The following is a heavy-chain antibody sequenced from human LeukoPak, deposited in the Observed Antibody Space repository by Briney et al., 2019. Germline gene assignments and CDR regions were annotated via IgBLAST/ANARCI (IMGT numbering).Heavy chain of an antibody. CDR2: IYYSGST. V-gene: IGHV4-59*12. D-gene: IGHD2/OR15-2a*01. CDR3: ARVGGRQNNPFDY. J-gene: IGHJ4*02. Sequence: PSGTLSLTCTVSGGSISSYYWSWIRQPPGKGLEWIGYIYYSGSTNYNPSLKSRVTISVDTSKNQFSLKLSSVTAADTAVYYCARVGGRQNNPFDYWGQGTLVTVSS. CDR1: GGSISSYY.